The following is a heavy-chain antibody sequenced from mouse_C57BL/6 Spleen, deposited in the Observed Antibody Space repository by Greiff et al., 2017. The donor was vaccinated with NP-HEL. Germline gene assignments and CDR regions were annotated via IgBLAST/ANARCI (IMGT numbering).Heavy chain of an antibody. V-gene: IGHV5-9*01. Sequence: DVMLVESGGGLVKPGGSLKLSCAASGFTFSSYTMSWVRQTPEKRLEWVATISGGGGNTYYPDSVKGRFTISRDNAKNTLYLQMSSLRSEDTALYYCAKEGGQLRLFAYWGQGTLVTVSA. J-gene: IGHJ3*01. CDR1: GFTFSSYT. CDR2: ISGGGGNT. D-gene: IGHD3-2*02. CDR3: AKEGGQLRLFAY.